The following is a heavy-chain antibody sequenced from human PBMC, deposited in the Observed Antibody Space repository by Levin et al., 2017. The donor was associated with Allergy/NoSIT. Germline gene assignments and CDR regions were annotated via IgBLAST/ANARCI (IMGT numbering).Heavy chain of an antibody. CDR1: GFTVSRNY. D-gene: IGHD1-7*01. CDR3: ARDGPGTATGTP. Sequence: AASGFTVSRNYMSWVRQAPGKGGEGGGRRERGGEKEDGDGGKGLFPISRDNSKNTLYLQMNSLRVDDTAVDYCARDGPGTATGTPWGQGTLVTVSS. J-gene: IGHJ4*02. V-gene: IGHV3-66*01. CDR2: RERGGEK.